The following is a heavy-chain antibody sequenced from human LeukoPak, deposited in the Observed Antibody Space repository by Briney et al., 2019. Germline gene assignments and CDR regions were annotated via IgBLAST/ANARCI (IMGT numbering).Heavy chain of an antibody. V-gene: IGHV4-61*02. D-gene: IGHD3-10*01. CDR1: GGSISSGSYY. Sequence: SQTLSLTCTVSGGSISSGSYYWSWIRQPAGKGLEWIGRIYTSGSTNYNPSLKSRVTISVDTSKNQFSLKLSSVTAADTAVYYCARDRRTYYYGSGSSAFDIWGQGTMVTVSS. CDR2: IYTSGST. J-gene: IGHJ3*02. CDR3: ARDRRTYYYGSGSSAFDI.